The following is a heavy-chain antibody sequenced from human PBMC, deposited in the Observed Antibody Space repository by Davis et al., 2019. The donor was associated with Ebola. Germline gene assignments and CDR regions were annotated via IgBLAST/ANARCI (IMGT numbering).Heavy chain of an antibody. CDR3: AKDHRSTTVTTTDRKYYYYYYGMDV. CDR1: GFTFSSYG. D-gene: IGHD4-11*01. J-gene: IGHJ6*02. CDR2: ISYDGSNK. V-gene: IGHV3-30*18. Sequence: GGSLRLSCAASGFTFSSYGMHWVRQAPGKGLEWVAVISYDGSNKYYADSVKGRFTISRDNSKNTLYLQMNSLRAEDTAVYYCAKDHRSTTVTTTDRKYYYYYYGMDVWGQGTTVTVSS.